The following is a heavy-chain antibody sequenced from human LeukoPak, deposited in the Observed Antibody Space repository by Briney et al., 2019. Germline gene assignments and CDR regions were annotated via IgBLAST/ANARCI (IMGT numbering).Heavy chain of an antibody. V-gene: IGHV3-66*03. D-gene: IGHD1-26*01. Sequence: PGGSLRLSCTVSGFTVSSNSMSWVRQAPGKGLEWVSFIYSDNTHYSDSVKGRFTISRDNSKNTLYLQMNSLRAEDTAVYYCAALWLLWFGSWGQGTLVTVSS. J-gene: IGHJ5*01. CDR2: IYSDNT. CDR1: GFTVSSNS. CDR3: AALWLLWFGS.